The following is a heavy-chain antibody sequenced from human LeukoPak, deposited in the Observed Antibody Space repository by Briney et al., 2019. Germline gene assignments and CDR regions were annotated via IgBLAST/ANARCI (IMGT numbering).Heavy chain of an antibody. J-gene: IGHJ2*01. V-gene: IGHV4-59*08. D-gene: IGHD4/OR15-4a*01. CDR3: ARLRCCPWYFDL. CDR1: GGSISGYC. CDR2: IYYSGST. Sequence: PSETLSLTCTVSGGSISGYCWSWIRQPPGKGLEWIAYIYYSGSTNYNPSLKSRVTISVDTSKNHFSLKLNSVTAADTAVYYCARLRCCPWYFDLWGRGTLVTVSS.